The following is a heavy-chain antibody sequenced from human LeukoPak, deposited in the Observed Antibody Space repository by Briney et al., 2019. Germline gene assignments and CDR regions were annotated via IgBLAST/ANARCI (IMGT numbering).Heavy chain of an antibody. Sequence: PGGSLRLSCAVSGFTFSSYWMSWVRQAPGKGLEWVANIKQDGSEKYYVDSVKGRFTISRDNANNSLYLQMNSLRAEDTAVYYCARDTWGATDYWGQGTLVTVSS. CDR1: GFTFSSYW. V-gene: IGHV3-7*01. CDR2: IKQDGSEK. CDR3: ARDTWGATDY. D-gene: IGHD3-16*01. J-gene: IGHJ4*02.